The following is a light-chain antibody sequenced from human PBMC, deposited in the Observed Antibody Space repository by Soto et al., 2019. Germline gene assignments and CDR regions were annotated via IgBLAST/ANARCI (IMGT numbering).Light chain of an antibody. J-gene: IGKJ5*01. CDR1: QDIRKY. V-gene: IGKV1-33*01. CDR3: QQYDSLPIT. CDR2: DVA. Sequence: DIQMTQSPSSLSASVGDRVTITCQASQDIRKYLNWYQQKPGKAPKLLIYDVANLETGVPPRFSGSGSGTDFTFTISSLQPEDIATYYCQQYDSLPITLGQGTRLEIK.